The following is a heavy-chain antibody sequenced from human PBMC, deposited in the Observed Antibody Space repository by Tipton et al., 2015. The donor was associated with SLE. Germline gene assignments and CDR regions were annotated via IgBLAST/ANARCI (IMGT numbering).Heavy chain of an antibody. Sequence: TLSLTCTDSGGSISSYYWSWIRQPPGKGLEWIGYIFYSGRTNYNPSLKSRVTISVDTSKNQFSLKLNSVTAADTAVYYCASSTTRGYYGSFEYWGQGSLVAVSS. CDR1: GGSISSYY. J-gene: IGHJ4*02. V-gene: IGHV4-59*12. CDR3: ASSTTRGYYGSFEY. CDR2: IFYSGRT. D-gene: IGHD3-10*01.